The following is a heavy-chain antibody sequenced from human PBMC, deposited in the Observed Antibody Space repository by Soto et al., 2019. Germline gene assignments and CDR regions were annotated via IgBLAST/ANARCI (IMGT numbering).Heavy chain of an antibody. V-gene: IGHV3-48*03. CDR2: ISSSGSTI. D-gene: IGHD1-26*01. Sequence: PGGSLRLSCAASGFTFSSYAMSWVRQAPGKGLEWVSSISSSGSTIYYADSVKGRSTISRDNAKNSLYLQMNSLRAEDTAVYYCARELWELAVDYWGQGTLVTVSS. CDR1: GFTFSSYA. J-gene: IGHJ4*02. CDR3: ARELWELAVDY.